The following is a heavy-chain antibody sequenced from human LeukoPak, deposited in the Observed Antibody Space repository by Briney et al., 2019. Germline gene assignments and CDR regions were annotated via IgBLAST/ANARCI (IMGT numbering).Heavy chain of an antibody. CDR1: GYTFTGYY. D-gene: IGHD3-9*01. J-gene: IGHJ5*02. CDR2: INPNSGGT. Sequence: ASVKVSCKASGYTFTGYYMHWVRQAPGQGLEWMGWINPNSGGTNYAQKFQGRVTMTRDTSISTAYMEPSRLRSDDTAVYYCARGAYDILTGYWNWFDPWGQGTLVTVSS. V-gene: IGHV1-2*02. CDR3: ARGAYDILTGYWNWFDP.